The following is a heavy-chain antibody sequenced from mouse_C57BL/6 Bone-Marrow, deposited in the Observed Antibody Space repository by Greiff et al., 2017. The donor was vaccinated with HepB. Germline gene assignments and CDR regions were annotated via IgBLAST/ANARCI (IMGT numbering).Heavy chain of an antibody. CDR3: AREGDGYCVEWYFDV. J-gene: IGHJ1*03. CDR1: GYTFTSYW. D-gene: IGHD2-3*01. CDR2: IYPGSGST. Sequence: QVQLQQPGAELVKPGASVKMSCKASGYTFTSYWITWVKQRPGQGLEWIGDIYPGSGSTNYNEKFKSKATLTVDTSSSTAYMQLSSLTSEDSAVYYCAREGDGYCVEWYFDVWGTGTTVTVSS. V-gene: IGHV1-55*01.